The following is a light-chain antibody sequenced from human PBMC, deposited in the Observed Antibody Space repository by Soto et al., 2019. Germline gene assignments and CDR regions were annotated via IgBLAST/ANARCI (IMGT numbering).Light chain of an antibody. CDR3: AAWDDSLNGRV. J-gene: IGLJ1*01. CDR2: EVS. V-gene: IGLV2-14*01. CDR1: SSDTAGYNY. Sequence: QSALTQPASVSGSPGQSITISCTGTSSDTAGYNYVSWYQQHPGKAPKLMIYEVSNRPSGVSNRFSGSQSGNTASLTISGLQAEDEANYYCAAWDDSLNGRVFGTGTKLTVL.